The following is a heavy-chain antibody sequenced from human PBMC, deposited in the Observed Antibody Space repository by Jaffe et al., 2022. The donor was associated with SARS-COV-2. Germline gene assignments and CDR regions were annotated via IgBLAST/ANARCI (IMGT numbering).Heavy chain of an antibody. D-gene: IGHD5-18*01. J-gene: IGHJ6*02. CDR3: ARDSGGTVMDLFYDSHGMDV. CDR2: INSYNDNT. CDR1: GYTFTSHG. V-gene: IGHV1-18*04. Sequence: QVQLVQSGAEVKKPGASVKVSCKTSGYTFTSHGISWVRQAPGQGLEWMGWINSYNDNTNYARKFQGRVTMTTDTSTSTAYMELRSLRSDDTAVYYCARDSGGTVMDLFYDSHGMDVWGQGTTVIVSS.